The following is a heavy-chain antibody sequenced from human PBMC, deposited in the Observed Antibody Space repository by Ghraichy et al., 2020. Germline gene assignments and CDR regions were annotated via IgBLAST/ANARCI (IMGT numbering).Heavy chain of an antibody. CDR1: GGSISSGGYY. Sequence: TLSLTCTVSGGSISSGGYYWSWIRQHPGKGLEWIGYIYYSGSTYYNPSLKSRVTISVDTSKNQFSLKLSSVTAADTAVYYCARGDIVVVPAAMPSFYYYGMDVWGQGTTVTVSS. CDR2: IYYSGST. D-gene: IGHD2-2*01. J-gene: IGHJ6*02. CDR3: ARGDIVVVPAAMPSFYYYGMDV. V-gene: IGHV4-31*03.